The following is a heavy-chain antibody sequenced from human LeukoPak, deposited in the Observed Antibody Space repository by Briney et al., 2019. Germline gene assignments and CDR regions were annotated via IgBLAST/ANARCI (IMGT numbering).Heavy chain of an antibody. CDR2: IYYSGST. CDR1: GGSISSYY. Sequence: PSETLSLTCTVSGGSISSYYWSWIRQPPGKGLEWIGYIYYSGSTNYNPSLKSRVTISVDTSKNQFSLKLSSVTAADTAVYYCASGGDSYEIEYFQHWSQGTLVTVSS. CDR3: ASGGDSYEIEYFQH. V-gene: IGHV4-59*08. D-gene: IGHD5-18*01. J-gene: IGHJ1*01.